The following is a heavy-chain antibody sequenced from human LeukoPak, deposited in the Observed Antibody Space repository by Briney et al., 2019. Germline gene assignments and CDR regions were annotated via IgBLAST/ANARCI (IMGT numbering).Heavy chain of an antibody. J-gene: IGHJ4*02. CDR1: GGTFSSYA. CDR3: ARVDQQMATIGTFDY. Sequence: SVKVSCKASGGTFSSYAVSWVRQAPGQGLEWMGGIIPIFGTANYAQKFQGRVTITADESTSTAYMELSSLRSEDTAVYYCARVDQQMATIGTFDYWGQGTLVTVSS. CDR2: IIPIFGTA. V-gene: IGHV1-69*01. D-gene: IGHD5-24*01.